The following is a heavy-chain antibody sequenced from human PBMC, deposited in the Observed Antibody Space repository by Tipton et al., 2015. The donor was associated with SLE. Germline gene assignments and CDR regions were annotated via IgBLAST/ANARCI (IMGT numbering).Heavy chain of an antibody. CDR3: ASSSYYYGSGSPFDY. CDR2: IYYSGST. CDR1: GGSISSYY. J-gene: IGHJ4*02. D-gene: IGHD3-10*01. Sequence: TLSLTCTVSGGSISSYYWSWIRQPPGKGLEWIGYIYYSGSTNYNPSLKSRVTISVDTSKNQFSLKLSSVTAADTAVYYCASSSYYYGSGSPFDYWGQGTLVTVSS. V-gene: IGHV4-59*12.